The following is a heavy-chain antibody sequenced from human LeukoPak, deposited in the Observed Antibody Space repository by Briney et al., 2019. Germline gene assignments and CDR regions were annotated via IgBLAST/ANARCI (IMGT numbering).Heavy chain of an antibody. Sequence: SETLSLTCTVSGGSISSYYWSWIRQPPGKGLEWIGEINHSGSTNYNPSLKSRVTISVDTSKNQFSLKLSSVTAADTAVYYCARGPAVPRRSPIWFRDFWGNWFDPWGQGTLVTVSS. CDR3: ARGPAVPRRSPIWFRDFWGNWFDP. J-gene: IGHJ5*02. CDR2: INHSGST. V-gene: IGHV4-34*01. CDR1: GGSISSYY. D-gene: IGHD3-10*01.